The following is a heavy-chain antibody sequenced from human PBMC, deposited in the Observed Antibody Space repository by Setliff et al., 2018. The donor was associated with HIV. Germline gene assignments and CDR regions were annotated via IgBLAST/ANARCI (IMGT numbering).Heavy chain of an antibody. CDR2: IYYRGDT. CDR3: ARVRTGDRSFDF. CDR1: TGSIRNNSYY. J-gene: IGHJ4*02. Sequence: TLSLTCTVSTGSIRNNSYYWGWVRQHPGKGLEWIGHIYYRGDTYYSPSLKSRLAISVDTSKMQFSLTVTSMTAADTAVYYCARVRTGDRSFDFWGQGTLVTVSS. V-gene: IGHV4-31*03. D-gene: IGHD1-1*01.